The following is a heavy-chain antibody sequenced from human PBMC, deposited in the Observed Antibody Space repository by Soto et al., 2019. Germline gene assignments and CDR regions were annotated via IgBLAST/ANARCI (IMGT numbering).Heavy chain of an antibody. CDR1: ASSFNGHG. Sequence: QVQLVESGGGVVQPRGSLRLSCAASASSFNGHGMHWVRQAPGNGLEWVAIIRYDGSDEHYGDSVKGRFTISRDNSKNMLYLQMNSLRAEDTAVYYCARDGVGAPTFFGFLDYWGQGTLVTVSS. D-gene: IGHD1-26*01. J-gene: IGHJ4*02. CDR3: ARDGVGAPTFFGFLDY. CDR2: IRYDGSDE. V-gene: IGHV3-33*08.